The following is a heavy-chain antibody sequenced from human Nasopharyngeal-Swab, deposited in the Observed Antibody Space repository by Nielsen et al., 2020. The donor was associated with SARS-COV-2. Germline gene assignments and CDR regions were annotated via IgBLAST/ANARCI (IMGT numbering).Heavy chain of an antibody. J-gene: IGHJ5*02. V-gene: IGHV6-1*01. CDR3: ARGSQGTRWS. Sequence: SETLSLTCAISGDSVSSNTAAWSWIRQSPSRGLEWLGRTWYRSKWHYAYAESVKSRITINPDTTKNQFYLQLNSVTPEDTAVYYCARGSQGTRWSWGQGTLVTVSS. D-gene: IGHD2-15*01. CDR2: TWYRSKWHY. CDR1: GDSVSSNTAA.